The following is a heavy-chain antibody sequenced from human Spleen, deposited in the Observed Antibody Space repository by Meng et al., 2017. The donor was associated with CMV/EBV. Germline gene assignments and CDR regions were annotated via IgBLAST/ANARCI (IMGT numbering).Heavy chain of an antibody. Sequence: TFSTYAMAWVRQAPGKGLEWVSAISGSATSTYYADSVKGRFTISRDNSKNSLYLQMNSLRAEDTAVYYCARGGWSIAVASSQYFDLWGRGTLVTSPQ. CDR3: ARGGWSIAVASSQYFDL. J-gene: IGHJ2*01. D-gene: IGHD6-19*01. V-gene: IGHV3-23*01. CDR2: ISGSATST. CDR1: TFSTYA.